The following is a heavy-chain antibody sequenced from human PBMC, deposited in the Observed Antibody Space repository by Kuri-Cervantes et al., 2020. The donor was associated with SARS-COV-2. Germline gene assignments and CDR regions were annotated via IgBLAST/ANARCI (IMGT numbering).Heavy chain of an antibody. CDR2: MNPNSGNT. CDR1: GYTFTGYY. J-gene: IGHJ4*02. Sequence: ASVKVSCKASGYTFTGYYMHWVRQAPGQGLEWMGWMNPNSGNTGYAQKFQGRVTITRNTSISTAYMELSSLRSEDTAVYYCARGGAYDFWSGYYYEGIPFDYWGQGTLVTVSS. CDR3: ARGGAYDFWSGYYYEGIPFDY. V-gene: IGHV1-8*03. D-gene: IGHD3-3*01.